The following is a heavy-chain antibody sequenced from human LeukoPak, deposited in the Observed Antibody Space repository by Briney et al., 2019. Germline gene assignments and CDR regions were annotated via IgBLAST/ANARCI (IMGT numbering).Heavy chain of an antibody. Sequence: PGGSLRLSCAASGFTFSYYGMHWVRQAPGKGLEWVALISYDGSTEHYADSVKGRFTISRDNSKNTLYLQMNSLRAEDTAVYHCAKDKYYYGAGSDFDYWGQGALVTVSS. J-gene: IGHJ4*02. D-gene: IGHD3-10*01. V-gene: IGHV3-30*18. CDR3: AKDKYYYGAGSDFDY. CDR1: GFTFSYYG. CDR2: ISYDGSTE.